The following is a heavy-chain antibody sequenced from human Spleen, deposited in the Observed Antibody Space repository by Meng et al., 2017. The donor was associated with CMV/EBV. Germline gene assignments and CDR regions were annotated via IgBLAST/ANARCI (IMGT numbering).Heavy chain of an antibody. CDR3: ARVASAVYYFDY. Sequence: GESLKISCAASGFSFSEYAVYWVRQAPGKGLEWVAAISHDGSKSYYLDSVKGRFTISRDNSKNTLDLLMNSLRVEDTAVYYCARVASAVYYFDYWGQGTLVTVSS. CDR1: GFSFSEYA. D-gene: IGHD2-8*01. V-gene: IGHV3-30*01. J-gene: IGHJ4*02. CDR2: ISHDGSKS.